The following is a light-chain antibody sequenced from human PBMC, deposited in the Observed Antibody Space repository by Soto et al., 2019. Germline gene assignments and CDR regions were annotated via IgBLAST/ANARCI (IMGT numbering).Light chain of an antibody. CDR1: SSNIGSRS. CDR2: KDT. Sequence: QSVLTQPPSASGTPGQRVTISCSGGSSNIGSRSVHWFQQLPGTAPKLLIYKDTQRPSGVPDRFSGSKSGPSASLAISGLRSDDEDDYYCSAWDDSLRAWVFGGGTKLTVL. J-gene: IGLJ3*02. CDR3: SAWDDSLRAWV. V-gene: IGLV1-47*01.